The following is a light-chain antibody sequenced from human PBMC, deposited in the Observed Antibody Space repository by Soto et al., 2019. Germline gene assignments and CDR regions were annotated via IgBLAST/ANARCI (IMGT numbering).Light chain of an antibody. J-gene: IGLJ1*01. CDR3: GTWDSSLTPSFYV. Sequence: QSVLTQPPSVSAAPGQKVTISCSGSSTNIGNNFVSWYQQLPGSAPRLLIYDNSNRPLGIPDRFSGSKSSTSATLDITGLQTGDEADYYCGTWDSSLTPSFYVLGTGTKVTVL. CDR2: DNS. CDR1: STNIGNNF. V-gene: IGLV1-51*01.